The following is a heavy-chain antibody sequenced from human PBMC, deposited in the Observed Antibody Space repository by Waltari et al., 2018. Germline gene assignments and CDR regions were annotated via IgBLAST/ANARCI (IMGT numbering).Heavy chain of an antibody. V-gene: IGHV4-4*02. Sequence: QVQLQESVPGLVKPSGTLSLTCSVSGDSMNTNYWWSWVRQAPGKGLEWIGQIHRSGRTHYHPSLESRVATSIDTSKNEFSLEVTSATAADTAVYFCARDRGRGLYLDSWGQGILVTVSP. CDR3: ARDRGRGLYLDS. D-gene: IGHD5-12*01. CDR2: IHRSGRT. CDR1: GDSMNTNYW. J-gene: IGHJ4*02.